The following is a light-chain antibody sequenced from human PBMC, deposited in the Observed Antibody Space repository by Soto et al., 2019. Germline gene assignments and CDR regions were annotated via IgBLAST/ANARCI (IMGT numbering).Light chain of an antibody. Sequence: DIQMTQSPSSLSASVGDRVTITCRATQGIQNYLAWYQQRPGQVPRLLIYHASTLQSGVPSRFGGSGSGADFTLTISRLQPEDVATYYCQNYYSAVFTFGPGTKVDIK. V-gene: IGKV1-27*01. CDR3: QNYYSAVFT. CDR2: HAS. CDR1: QGIQNY. J-gene: IGKJ3*01.